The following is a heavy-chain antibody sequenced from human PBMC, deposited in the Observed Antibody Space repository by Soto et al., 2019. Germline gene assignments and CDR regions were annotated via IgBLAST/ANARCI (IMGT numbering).Heavy chain of an antibody. CDR1: GFTFSSND. Sequence: EVQLVESGGGLIQPGGSLRLSCAASGFTFSSNDMNWVRQAPGKGLEWVSLIYSGGSTYYSDSVKGRFTISRDNSKNTLYLQMSSLRAEDTAVYYSATRPLLPGAPWGQGTMVTVSS. CDR2: IYSGGST. J-gene: IGHJ3*01. V-gene: IGHV3-53*01. D-gene: IGHD3-22*01. CDR3: ATRPLLPGAP.